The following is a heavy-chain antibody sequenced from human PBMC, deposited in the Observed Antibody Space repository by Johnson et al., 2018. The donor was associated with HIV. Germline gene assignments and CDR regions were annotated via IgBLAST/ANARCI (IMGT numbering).Heavy chain of an antibody. CDR1: GFSVSDNY. CDR3: AREGGAAAPDAFDI. D-gene: IGHD2-2*01. J-gene: IGHJ3*02. Sequence: VQLVESGGGLIQLGGSLRLSCAASGFSVSDNYVSWVRQAPGKGLEWVANIKEDGSAKYYVDSVRGRFTISRDNAKNSLFLQMDSRRAEDTAVYYCAREGGAAAPDAFDIWGQGTMVTVSS. V-gene: IGHV3-7*03. CDR2: IKEDGSAK.